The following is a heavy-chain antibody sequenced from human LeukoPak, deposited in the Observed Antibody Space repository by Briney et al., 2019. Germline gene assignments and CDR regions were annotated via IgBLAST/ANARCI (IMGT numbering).Heavy chain of an antibody. CDR2: IYDSGTT. J-gene: IGHJ3*02. CDR1: GDSTSSSTYY. Sequence: SETLTLSCTVSGDSTSSSTYYWDWIRQAPGKGLEWIGNIYDSGTTHYNPSLKSRVTISGDTSKNQFSLELNSVTAADTAIYYCATHRRSGSGGSENAFYMWGRGTMVTVSS. CDR3: ATHRRSGSGGSENAFYM. V-gene: IGHV4-39*01. D-gene: IGHD2-8*02.